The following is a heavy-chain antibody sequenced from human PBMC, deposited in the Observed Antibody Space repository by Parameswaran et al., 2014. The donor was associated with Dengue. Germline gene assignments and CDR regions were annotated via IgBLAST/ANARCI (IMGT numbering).Heavy chain of an antibody. V-gene: IGHV1-2*02. J-gene: IGHJ4*02. CDR2: INPNSGGT. Sequence: VRQAPGQGLEWMGWINPNSGGTNYAQKFQGRVTMTRDTSISTAYMELSRLRSDDTAVYYCARAIQLWPTDFDYWGQGTLVTVSS. D-gene: IGHD5-18*01. CDR3: ARAIQLWPTDFDY.